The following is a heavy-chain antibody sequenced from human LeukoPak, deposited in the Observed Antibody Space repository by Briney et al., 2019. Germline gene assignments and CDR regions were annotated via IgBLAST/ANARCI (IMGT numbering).Heavy chain of an antibody. CDR1: GFTFRGYN. CDR3: AKASSNWAHFDY. J-gene: IGHJ4*02. V-gene: IGHV3-21*01. Sequence: GGTLRLSCGASGFTFRGYNMNWVRQAPGKGLEWVSFISTSSSYIHYADSVKGRLTISRDNTKTSLFLQMNSQRAEDTAVYYCAKASSNWAHFDYWGQGTLVTVSS. D-gene: IGHD6-13*01. CDR2: ISTSSSYI.